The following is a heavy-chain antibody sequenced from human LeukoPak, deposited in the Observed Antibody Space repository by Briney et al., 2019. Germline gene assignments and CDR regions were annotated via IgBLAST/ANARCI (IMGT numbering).Heavy chain of an antibody. CDR2: IRQDGSVQ. V-gene: IGHV3-7*01. Sequence: PGGSHRLFWEAPGVALSSNCRSSARQATGKGLEWVANIRQDGSVQNYVDSVKGRFTISRDNPKNSVYLQMSSLRAEDTAVYYCLVTTRSRGFDYWGQGTLVTVSS. CDR1: GVALSSNC. CDR3: LVTTRSRGFDY. J-gene: IGHJ4*02. D-gene: IGHD1/OR15-1a*01.